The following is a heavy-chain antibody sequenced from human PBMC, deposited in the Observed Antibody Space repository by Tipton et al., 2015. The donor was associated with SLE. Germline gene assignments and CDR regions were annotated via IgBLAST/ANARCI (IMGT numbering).Heavy chain of an antibody. CDR1: GDFSTATSYY. D-gene: IGHD3-22*01. Sequence: PGLVKPSETLSLTCTVSGDFSTATSYYWGWIRQSPGKGLEWMGNIYYTGTTLYRPALKSRLSISIDTSKNRFSLKLTSVTAADTAIYYCVRPSTLYDSNGSFDSWGRGKLVTVSS. CDR2: IYYTGTT. CDR3: VRPSTLYDSNGSFDS. V-gene: IGHV4-39*07. J-gene: IGHJ4*02.